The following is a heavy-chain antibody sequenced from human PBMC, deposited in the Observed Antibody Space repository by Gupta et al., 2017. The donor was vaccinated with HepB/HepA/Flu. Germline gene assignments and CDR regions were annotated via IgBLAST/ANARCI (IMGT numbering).Heavy chain of an antibody. CDR2: INPKNGGT. V-gene: IGHV1-2*02. CDR3: ARDPRPIAIFWSGYYES. CDR1: GYPFTVYY. J-gene: IGHJ5*02. D-gene: IGHD3-3*01. Sequence: QVQLVQSGAEVTKPGASVKVSCTASGYPFTVYYLHGVRQAPGEGLEWMGWINPKNGGTDYAQKFRGRVTMTRDTSISTAYLELSSLISDDSAIYYCARDPRPIAIFWSGYYESWGQGTLVTVSS.